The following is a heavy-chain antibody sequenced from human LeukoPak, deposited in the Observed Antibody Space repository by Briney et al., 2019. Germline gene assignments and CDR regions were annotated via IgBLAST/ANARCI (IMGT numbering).Heavy chain of an antibody. CDR2: INPSGIT. D-gene: IGHD4-17*01. J-gene: IGHJ3*01. V-gene: IGHV1-46*01. CDR1: GYIFSHYY. CDR3: ARTKDFGDYERRAFDF. Sequence: ASVKVSCKASGYIFSHYYMHWVRQAPGQGLEWMGIINPSGITNYVQKFQDRVTMTTDMSTSTVYMELTSLRSEDTAVYYCARTKDFGDYERRAFDFWGQGTMVTVSS.